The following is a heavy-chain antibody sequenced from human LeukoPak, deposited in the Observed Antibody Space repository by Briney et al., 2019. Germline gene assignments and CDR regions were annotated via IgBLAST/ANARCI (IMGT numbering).Heavy chain of an antibody. D-gene: IGHD3-16*01. J-gene: IGHJ3*02. CDR2: IYSGGST. V-gene: IGHV3-66*01. Sequence: PGGSLRLSCAASGFTVSSNYMNWVRQAPGKGLEWVSVIYSGGSTYYADSVKGRFTISRDNSKNTLYLQMNSLRAEDTAVYYCARDLGGNAFDIWGQGTMVTVSS. CDR3: ARDLGGNAFDI. CDR1: GFTVSSNY.